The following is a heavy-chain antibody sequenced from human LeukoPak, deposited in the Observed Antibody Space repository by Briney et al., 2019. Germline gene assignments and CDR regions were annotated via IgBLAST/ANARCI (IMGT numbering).Heavy chain of an antibody. CDR2: IWYDGSNE. Sequence: GGSLRLSCVASGFTFRSHGMHWVRQAPGKGLEWVAVIWYDGSNEYFADSVKGRFTISRDDSKNILYLQMNSLRAEDTAVYYCARDIASTRMDVWGQGTTVSVSS. CDR3: ARDIASTRMDV. V-gene: IGHV3-33*01. CDR1: GFTFRSHG. D-gene: IGHD2-15*01. J-gene: IGHJ6*02.